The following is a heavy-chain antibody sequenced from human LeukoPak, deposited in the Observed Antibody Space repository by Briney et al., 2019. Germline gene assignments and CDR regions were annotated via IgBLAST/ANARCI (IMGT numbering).Heavy chain of an antibody. CDR2: ISGSGGST. CDR1: GFTFSSYA. CDR3: AKFRVHCSSTSCYFYYYYYYMDV. Sequence: GGSLRLSCAASGFTFSSYAMSWVRQAPGKGLEWVSAISGSGGSTYYADSVKGRFTISRDNSKNTLYLQMNSLRAEDTAVYYCAKFRVHCSSTSCYFYYYYYYMDVWGKGTTVTVSS. D-gene: IGHD2-2*01. V-gene: IGHV3-23*01. J-gene: IGHJ6*03.